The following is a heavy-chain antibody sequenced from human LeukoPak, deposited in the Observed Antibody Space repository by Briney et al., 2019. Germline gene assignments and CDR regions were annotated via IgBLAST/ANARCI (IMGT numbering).Heavy chain of an antibody. J-gene: IGHJ4*02. CDR1: GINFRSSG. V-gene: IGHV3-30*02. D-gene: IGHD6-13*01. Sequence: GGSLRLSCAASGINFRSSGMHWVRQAPGKGLEWVTFIQNDGSDKSYAASVQGRFTISRDNSKNTVYLHTNSLRADDTALYYCAREGGRAAPGRFDYWGQGTLVTVSS. CDR2: IQNDGSDK. CDR3: AREGGRAAPGRFDY.